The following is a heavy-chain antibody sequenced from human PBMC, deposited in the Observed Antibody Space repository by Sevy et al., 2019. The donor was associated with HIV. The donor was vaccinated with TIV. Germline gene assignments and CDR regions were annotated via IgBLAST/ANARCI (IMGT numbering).Heavy chain of an antibody. CDR3: AKDPTWIQGGDAFDI. CDR1: GFTFSSYA. J-gene: IGHJ3*02. V-gene: IGHV3-23*01. CDR2: ISGSGGST. Sequence: GGSLRLSCAASGFTFSSYAMSWVRQAPGKGLEWISAISGSGGSTYYADSVKGRFTISRDNSKNTLYLQMNSLRAEDTAVYYCAKDPTWIQGGDAFDIWGQGTMVTVSS. D-gene: IGHD5-18*01.